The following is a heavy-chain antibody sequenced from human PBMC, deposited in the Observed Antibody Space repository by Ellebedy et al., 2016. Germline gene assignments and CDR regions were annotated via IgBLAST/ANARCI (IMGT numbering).Heavy chain of an antibody. CDR3: ARAGGDKVRDY. CDR2: ISSSSTI. Sequence: GESLKISXAASGFTFSSYSMNWVRQAPGKGLEGVSYISSSSTIYYADSVKGRFTISRDNAKNSLYLQMNSLRAEDTAVYYCARAGGDKVRDYWGQGTLVTVSS. J-gene: IGHJ4*02. V-gene: IGHV3-48*04. D-gene: IGHD2-21*02. CDR1: GFTFSSYS.